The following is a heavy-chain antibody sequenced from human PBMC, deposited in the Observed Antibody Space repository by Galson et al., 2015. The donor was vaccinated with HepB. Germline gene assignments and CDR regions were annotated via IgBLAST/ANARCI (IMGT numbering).Heavy chain of an antibody. V-gene: IGHV7-4-1*02. D-gene: IGHD2-15*01. Sequence: SVKVSCKASGYTFTSYAMNWVRQAPGQGLEWMGWINTNTGNPTYAQGFTGRFVFSLDTSVSTAYLQISSLKAEDTAVYYCAREREDIVVVVAVRGAAFDIWGQGTMVTVSS. CDR2: INTNTGNP. J-gene: IGHJ3*02. CDR3: AREREDIVVVVAVRGAAFDI. CDR1: GYTFTSYA.